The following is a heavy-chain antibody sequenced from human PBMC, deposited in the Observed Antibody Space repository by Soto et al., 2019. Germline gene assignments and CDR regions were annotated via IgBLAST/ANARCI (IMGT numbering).Heavy chain of an antibody. D-gene: IGHD3-10*01. CDR2: IYYSGSS. V-gene: IGHV4-39*01. J-gene: IGHJ6*03. Sequence: QLQLQESGPGLVKPSETLSLTCSVSGGSISSSSYYRGWIRQPPGKGLEWIGSIYYSGSSYYNPSLKGRVTLPVDTSEIKFSLRLSSLTAADTAVYYCATITRAYYMDVWGKGTKVTV. CDR1: GGSISSSSYY. CDR3: ATITRAYYMDV.